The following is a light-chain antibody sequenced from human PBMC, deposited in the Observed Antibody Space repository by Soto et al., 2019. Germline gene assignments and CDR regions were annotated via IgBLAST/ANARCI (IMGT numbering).Light chain of an antibody. CDR3: ETWDRNTRV. Sequence: QLVLTQSSSASASLGSSVKLTCTLSSGHSSYIIAWNQQQPGKAPRYLMKLEGSGSYNKGSGVPDRFSGSSSGADRYLTMSHLQFEDEADYYCETWDRNTRVFGGGTKLTVL. CDR1: SGHSSYI. CDR2: LEGSGSY. V-gene: IGLV4-60*02. J-gene: IGLJ3*02.